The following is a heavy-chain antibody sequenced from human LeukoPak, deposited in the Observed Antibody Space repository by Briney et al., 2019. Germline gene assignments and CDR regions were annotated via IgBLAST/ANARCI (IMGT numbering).Heavy chain of an antibody. CDR2: IYTSGST. D-gene: IGHD5-12*01. CDR1: GGSFSSGSYY. CDR3: ARGGLGYYFDY. Sequence: SETLSLTRTVSGGSFSSGSYYWSWIRQPAGTGLEWIGRIYTSGSTNYNPSLKSRVTISVDTSKNQFSLKLSSVTAADTAVYYCARGGLGYYFDYWGQGTLVTVSS. J-gene: IGHJ4*02. V-gene: IGHV4-61*02.